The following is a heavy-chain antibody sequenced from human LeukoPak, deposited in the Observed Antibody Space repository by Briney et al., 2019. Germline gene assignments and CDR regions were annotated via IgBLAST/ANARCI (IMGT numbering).Heavy chain of an antibody. J-gene: IGHJ4*02. Sequence: GGSLRLSCAASGFTVSSTYMAWVRQPPGKGLEWVCVFYPSGTTHYADSVQGRFTVSRHDSNNVFYLQMNSLRVEDTPVYYCATVPRSTCCYTFDSWGQGTLVIVSS. CDR2: FYPSGTT. V-gene: IGHV3-53*04. D-gene: IGHD2-2*02. CDR3: ATVPRSTCCYTFDS. CDR1: GFTVSSTY.